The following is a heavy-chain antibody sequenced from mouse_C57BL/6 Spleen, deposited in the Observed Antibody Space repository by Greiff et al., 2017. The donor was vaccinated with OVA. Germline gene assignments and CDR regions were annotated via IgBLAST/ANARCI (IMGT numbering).Heavy chain of an antibody. CDR3: ARGIAPESSALDY. CDR2: IYPGDGDT. D-gene: IGHD1-3*01. J-gene: IGHJ4*01. V-gene: IGHV1-82*01. CDR1: GYAFSSSW. Sequence: QVQLKQSGPELVKPGASVKISCKASGYAFSSSWMNWVKQRPGKGLEWIGRIYPGDGDTNYNGKFKGKATLTADKSSSTAYMQLSSLTSEDSAVYVCARGIAPESSALDYWGQGTSVTVSS.